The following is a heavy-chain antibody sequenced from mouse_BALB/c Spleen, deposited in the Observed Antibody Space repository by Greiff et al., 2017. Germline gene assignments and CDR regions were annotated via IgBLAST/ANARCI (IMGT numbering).Heavy chain of an antibody. Sequence: VQLQQSGAELVRSGASVKLSCTASGFNIKDYYMHWVKQRPEQGLEWIGWIDPENGDTEYAPKFQGKATMTADTSSNTAYLQLSSLTSEDSAVYFCARHGYYYGSSYPFAYWGQGTLVTVSA. CDR1: GFNIKDYY. CDR3: ARHGYYYGSSYPFAY. CDR2: IDPENGDT. D-gene: IGHD1-1*01. V-gene: IGHV14-4*02. J-gene: IGHJ3*01.